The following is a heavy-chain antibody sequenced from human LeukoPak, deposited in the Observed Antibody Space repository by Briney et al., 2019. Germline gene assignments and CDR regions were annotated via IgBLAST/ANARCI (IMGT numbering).Heavy chain of an antibody. Sequence: GGSLRLSCAASGFTFSGYYMSWIRQAPGKGLEWVSYISGSGSTVYYAASVRGRFTISRDNAKNSLFLQMNSLRAEDTAVYYCARDRGNSDPGDWFDSWGQGTLVTASS. D-gene: IGHD4-23*01. CDR2: ISGSGSTV. V-gene: IGHV3-11*01. J-gene: IGHJ5*01. CDR3: ARDRGNSDPGDWFDS. CDR1: GFTFSGYY.